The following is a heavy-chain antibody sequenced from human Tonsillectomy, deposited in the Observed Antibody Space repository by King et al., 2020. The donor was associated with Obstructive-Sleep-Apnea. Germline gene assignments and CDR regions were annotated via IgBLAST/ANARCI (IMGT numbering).Heavy chain of an antibody. CDR3: AKDITPMVTLFDY. Sequence: VQLVESGGGLVQPGRSLRLSCAASGFTFYDYALHWGRQAPGKGLEGVSGISWYCGSIGYADSVKGRFPISRDNAKNSLYLQMNSLRAEDTALYYCAKDITPMVTLFDYWGQGTLVTVSS. J-gene: IGHJ4*02. D-gene: IGHD3-10*01. CDR1: GFTFYDYA. V-gene: IGHV3-9*01. CDR2: ISWYCGSI.